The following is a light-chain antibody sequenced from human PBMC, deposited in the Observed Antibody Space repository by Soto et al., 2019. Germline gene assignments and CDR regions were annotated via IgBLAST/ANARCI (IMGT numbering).Light chain of an antibody. J-gene: IGLJ1*01. CDR1: SSDVGGYNY. CDR3: SSYTTSNTRQIV. Sequence: QSVLTQPAAVSXSPGQSITISCTGTSSDVGGYNYVSWYQHHPGKAPKLIIFDVSNRPSGVSNPFSGSKSGNTASLTISGLQPEDEADYYCSSYTTSNTRQIVFGTGTKVTVL. V-gene: IGLV2-14*03. CDR2: DVS.